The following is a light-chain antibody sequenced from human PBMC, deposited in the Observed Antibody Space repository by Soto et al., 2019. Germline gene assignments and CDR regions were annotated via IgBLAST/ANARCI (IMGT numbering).Light chain of an antibody. V-gene: IGLV2-8*01. CDR3: SSYAGSNNYV. J-gene: IGLJ1*01. CDR2: EVS. CDR1: SSDVGGYNY. Sequence: QSVLTQPPSASGSLGQSVTISCTGTSSDVGGYNYVPWYQHHAGKDPKLIIYEVSKRTSGVPDRFSASKPGNTASLTVSGLQSEDEDDYYCSSYAGSNNYVFGIGTKVTVL.